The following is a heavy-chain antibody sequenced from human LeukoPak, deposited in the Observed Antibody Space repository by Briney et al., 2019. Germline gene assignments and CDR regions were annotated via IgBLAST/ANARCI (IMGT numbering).Heavy chain of an antibody. Sequence: QSGGSLRLSCAASGFTFSSYSMSWVRQAPGKGLEWVANINQDGSEKYYVDSVKGRFTISRDNAKNSLYLQMNSLRAEDTAVYYCARDSPKHYSGSYPSGDYWGQGTLVTVSS. CDR1: GFTFSSYS. CDR3: ARDSPKHYSGSYPSGDY. J-gene: IGHJ4*02. CDR2: INQDGSEK. D-gene: IGHD1-26*01. V-gene: IGHV3-7*01.